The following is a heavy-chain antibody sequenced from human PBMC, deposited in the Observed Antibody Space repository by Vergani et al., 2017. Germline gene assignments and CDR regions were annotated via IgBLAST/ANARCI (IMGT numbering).Heavy chain of an antibody. V-gene: IGHV4-30-4*08. J-gene: IGHJ4*02. CDR2: IYYSGST. D-gene: IGHD6-13*01. Sequence: QVQLQESGPGLVKPSQTLSLTCTVSGGSISRGDYYWSWIRQPPGKGLAWSGYIYYSGSTYYNPCLKSRVTISVDTSKNQFSLKLSSVTAADTAVYYCARGIAAAGRRGSFDYWGQGTLVTVSS. CDR3: ARGIAAAGRRGSFDY. CDR1: GGSISRGDYY.